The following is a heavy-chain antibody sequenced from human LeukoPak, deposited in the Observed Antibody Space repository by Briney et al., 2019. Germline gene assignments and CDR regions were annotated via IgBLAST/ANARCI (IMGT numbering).Heavy chain of an antibody. CDR3: ARDTPFGYYFDY. V-gene: IGHV3-74*01. Sequence: PGGSLRLSCAASGFTFSSYWMHWVRQAPGKGLVWVSRINSDGSSTSYADSVKSRFTISRDNAKNTLYLQMNSLRAEDTAVYYCARDTPFGYYFDYWGQGTLVTVSS. CDR1: GFTFSSYW. D-gene: IGHD3-16*01. CDR2: INSDGSST. J-gene: IGHJ4*02.